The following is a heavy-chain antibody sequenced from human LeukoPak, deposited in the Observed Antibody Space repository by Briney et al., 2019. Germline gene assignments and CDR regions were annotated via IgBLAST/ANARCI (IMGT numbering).Heavy chain of an antibody. V-gene: IGHV3-7*05. CDR2: IKQDGSEN. Sequence: PGGSLRLSCAASGFTFSSYWMNWVRQAPGKGLEWVANIKQDGSENYYVDSVMGRFTISRDNAKNSLYLQMNSLRAEDTALYYCTRDPTTVPRGYFDYWGQGTLVTVSS. J-gene: IGHJ4*02. CDR1: GFTFSSYW. D-gene: IGHD4-17*01. CDR3: TRDPTTVPRGYFDY.